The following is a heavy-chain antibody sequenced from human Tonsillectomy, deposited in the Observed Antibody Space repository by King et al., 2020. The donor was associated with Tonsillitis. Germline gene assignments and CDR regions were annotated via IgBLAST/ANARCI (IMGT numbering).Heavy chain of an antibody. D-gene: IGHD3-10*01. J-gene: IGHJ4*02. V-gene: IGHV3-7*01. CDR2: IKQDGSEK. CDR3: ARVWYGSGSPFDY. Sequence: VQLVESGGGLVQPGGSLRLSCAAHGFTFRSYWRSWVCQAPGKGLEWVANIKQDGSEKYYVDSVKGRFTISRDNAKNSLYLQMNSLRAEDTAVYYCARVWYGSGSPFDYWGQGTLVTVSS. CDR1: GFTFRSYW.